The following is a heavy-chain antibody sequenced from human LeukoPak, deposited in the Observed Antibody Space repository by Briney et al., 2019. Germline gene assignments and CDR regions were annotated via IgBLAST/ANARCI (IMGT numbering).Heavy chain of an antibody. CDR1: GGSISSYY. J-gene: IGHJ5*02. CDR2: IYYSGST. Sequence: SETLSLTCTVSGGSISSYYWSWIRQPPGKGLEWIGYIYYSGSTNYNPSLKSRVTISVDTSKNQFSLKLSSVTAADTAVYYCARGVEESFNWFDPWGQGTLVTGSS. V-gene: IGHV4-59*01. D-gene: IGHD2-15*01. CDR3: ARGVEESFNWFDP.